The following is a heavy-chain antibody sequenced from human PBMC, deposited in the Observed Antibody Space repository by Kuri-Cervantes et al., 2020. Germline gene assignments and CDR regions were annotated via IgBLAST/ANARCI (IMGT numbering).Heavy chain of an antibody. J-gene: IGHJ4*02. D-gene: IGHD2-15*01. V-gene: IGHV1-2*04. CDR2: INPNSGGT. CDR1: GYTFTGYY. Sequence: ASVKVSCKASGYTFTGYYMHWVRQAPGQGLEWMGWINPNSGGTNYAQKFQGWVTMTRDTSISTAYMELSRLRSDDTAVYYCARGRRGRYCSGGSCYSEGGYYSDYWGQGTLVTVSS. CDR3: ARGRRGRYCSGGSCYSEGGYYSDY.